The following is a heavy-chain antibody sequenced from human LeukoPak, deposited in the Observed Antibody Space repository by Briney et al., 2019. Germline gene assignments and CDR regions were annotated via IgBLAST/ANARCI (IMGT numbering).Heavy chain of an antibody. Sequence: GESLKISCEASGYKFTTDYIGWVRQMPGKGLEWMGIIYPDDSETNYSPSFKGQVTMSVDKSISTAYLQWSSLKASDTAIYYCARERGATGYDSGLDFDYWGQGTLVTVSS. D-gene: IGHD5-12*01. V-gene: IGHV5-51*01. CDR2: IYPDDSET. CDR3: ARERGATGYDSGLDFDY. J-gene: IGHJ4*02. CDR1: GYKFTTDY.